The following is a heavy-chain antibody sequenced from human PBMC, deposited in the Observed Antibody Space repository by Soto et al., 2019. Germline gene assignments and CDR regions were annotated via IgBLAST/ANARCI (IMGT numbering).Heavy chain of an antibody. D-gene: IGHD3-9*01. V-gene: IGHV1-2*02. Sequence: GSSVKVSCKASGYTFTGYYMHWVRQAPGQGLEWMGWINPNSGGTNYAQKFQGRVTMTRDTSISTAYMELRSLRSDDTAVYYCARDQGDYDILTGYYNVGFDPWGQGTLVTVTS. CDR1: GYTFTGYY. CDR2: INPNSGGT. CDR3: ARDQGDYDILTGYYNVGFDP. J-gene: IGHJ5*02.